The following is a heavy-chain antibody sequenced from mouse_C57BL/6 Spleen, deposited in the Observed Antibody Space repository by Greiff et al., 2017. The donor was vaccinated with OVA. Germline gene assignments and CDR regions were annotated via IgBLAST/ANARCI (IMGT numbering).Heavy chain of an antibody. J-gene: IGHJ2*01. CDR3: ARGGITTVGRDY. Sequence: QVQLKQPGAELVRPGSSVKLSCKASGYTFTSYWMHWVKQRPIQGLEWIGNIDPSDSETHYNQKFKDKATLTVDKSSSTAYMQLSSLTSEDSAVYYCARGGITTVGRDYWGQGTTLTVSS. V-gene: IGHV1-52*01. CDR1: GYTFTSYW. CDR2: IDPSDSET. D-gene: IGHD1-1*01.